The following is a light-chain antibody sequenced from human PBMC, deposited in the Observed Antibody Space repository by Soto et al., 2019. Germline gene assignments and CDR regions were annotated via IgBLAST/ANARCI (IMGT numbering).Light chain of an antibody. CDR2: RTE. CDR1: RSNIGNNI. Sequence: QSALTQPPSASGTPGQIITISCSGSRSNIGNNIVTWYQQFPGAAPKVVIYRTEQRPSGVPDRFSGSKSGTSASLAISGLQPEDEADYDCGAWDDTVTGRWVFGGGTKVTVL. CDR3: GAWDDTVTGRWV. J-gene: IGLJ3*02. V-gene: IGLV1-44*01.